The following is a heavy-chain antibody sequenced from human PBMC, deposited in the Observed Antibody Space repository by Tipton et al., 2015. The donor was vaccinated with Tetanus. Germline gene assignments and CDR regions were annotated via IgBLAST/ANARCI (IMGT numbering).Heavy chain of an antibody. J-gene: IGHJ5*02. CDR1: GGSFSDFY. CDR3: ARHLYGYWFDP. Sequence: TLSLTCAVSGGSFSDFYWSWIRQVPGQGLVWIGEINHSGTANKNPSLKSRVTMSVDTSNKQFSLRLDSVTADDTAVYYCARHLYGYWFDPWGQGAQVTVSS. D-gene: IGHD3-10*01. V-gene: IGHV4-34*01. CDR2: INHSGTA.